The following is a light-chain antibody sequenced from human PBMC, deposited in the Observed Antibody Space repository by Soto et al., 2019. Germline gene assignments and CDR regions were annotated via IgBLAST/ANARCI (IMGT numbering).Light chain of an antibody. CDR3: CSYAGSSTYV. Sequence: QSVLTQPASVPGSPGQSITISCTGTSSDVGSYDLVSWYQQHPGKAPKLMIYEGSKRPSGVANRFSGSKSGNTASLTISWLQAEDEADYYCCSYAGSSTYVFGTGTKLTVL. CDR1: SSDVGSYDL. V-gene: IGLV2-23*01. CDR2: EGS. J-gene: IGLJ1*01.